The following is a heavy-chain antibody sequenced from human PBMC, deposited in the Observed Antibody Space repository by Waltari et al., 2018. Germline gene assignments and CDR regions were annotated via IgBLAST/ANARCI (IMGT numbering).Heavy chain of an antibody. J-gene: IGHJ4*02. CDR1: GGSISSHY. Sequence: QVQLQESGPGLVKPSETLSLTCTASGGSISSHYWSWIRQPPGKGLEWIGYIYYSGSTNYNPSLKSRVTISVDTSKNQFSLKLSSVTAADTAVYYCARGYDFWSGYYSYWGQGTLVTVSS. CDR2: IYYSGST. CDR3: ARGYDFWSGYYSY. V-gene: IGHV4-59*11. D-gene: IGHD3-3*01.